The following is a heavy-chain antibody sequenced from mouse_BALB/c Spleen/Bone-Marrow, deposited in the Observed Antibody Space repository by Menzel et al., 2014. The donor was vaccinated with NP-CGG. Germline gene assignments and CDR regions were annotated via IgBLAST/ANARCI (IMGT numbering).Heavy chain of an antibody. Sequence: QVQLQQPGAELVKPGASVKLSCKASGYTFTSYYMYWVKQRPGQGLEWIGEINPSNGGTNFNEKFKSKATLTVDKSSNPAYVQLSSLTSEDSAVYHCTRSNYGYWFFDVWGAGTTVTVSS. CDR1: GYTFTSYY. CDR3: TRSNYGYWFFDV. V-gene: IGHV1S81*02. D-gene: IGHD1-1*01. J-gene: IGHJ1*01. CDR2: INPSNGGT.